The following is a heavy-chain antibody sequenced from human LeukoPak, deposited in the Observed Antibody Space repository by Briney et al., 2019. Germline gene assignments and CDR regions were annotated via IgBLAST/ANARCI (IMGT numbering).Heavy chain of an antibody. V-gene: IGHV3-53*01. CDR3: AGDKTSSGWYEIDY. CDR1: GFTVSSNS. J-gene: IGHJ4*02. Sequence: GGSLRLSCTVSGFTVSSNSMSWVRQAPGKGLEWVSFIYSDNTHYSDSVKGRFTISRDNSKNTVYLQMNSLRAEDTAVYYCAGDKTSSGWYEIDYWGQGTLVTVSS. D-gene: IGHD6-19*01. CDR2: IYSDNT.